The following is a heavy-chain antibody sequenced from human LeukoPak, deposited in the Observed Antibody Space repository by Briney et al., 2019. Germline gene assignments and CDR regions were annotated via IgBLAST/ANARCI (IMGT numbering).Heavy chain of an antibody. V-gene: IGHV3-7*01. J-gene: IGHJ6*03. CDR1: GFTFSSYW. CDR2: IKQDGSEK. D-gene: IGHD2-2*01. CDR3: ARGQGYESYYYMDV. Sequence: GGSLRLSCAASGFTFSSYWMSWVRQAPGKGLEWVANIKQDGSEKYYVDSVKGRFTISRDNAKNSLYLQMNSLRAEDTAVYYCARGQGYESYYYMDVWGKGTTVSVSS.